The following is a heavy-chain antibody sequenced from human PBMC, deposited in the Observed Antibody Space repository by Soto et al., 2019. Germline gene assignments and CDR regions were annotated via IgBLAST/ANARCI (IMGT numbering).Heavy chain of an antibody. CDR2: INADNGDT. J-gene: IGHJ3*02. D-gene: IGHD1-1*01. V-gene: IGHV1-3*01. CDR3: AGLWNGHYLGAFDI. Sequence: QYVQSGAEVKNPGASVKVSCKTSGYSFTTYAMHWVRQAPGQGLEWMGRINADNGDTTFSQKFQGRVTIVRDTSASTVYMELSSLRSEDTAVYYCAGLWNGHYLGAFDIWGQGTMVVVSS. CDR1: GYSFTTYA.